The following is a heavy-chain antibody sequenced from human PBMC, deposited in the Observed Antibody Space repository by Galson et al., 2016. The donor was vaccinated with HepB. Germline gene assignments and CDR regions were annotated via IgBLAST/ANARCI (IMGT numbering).Heavy chain of an antibody. CDR1: GFTFDDYA. J-gene: IGHJ6*02. V-gene: IGHV3-9*01. Sequence: SLRLSCAASGFTFDDYAMHWVRQAPGKGLEWVSGISWNSDSIGYADSVKGRFTISRDNAKNSLYLQMNSLRAEDTALYYCAKGIGPNGMSGRFMDVWGQGTTVTVSS. CDR2: ISWNSDSI. CDR3: AKGIGPNGMSGRFMDV. D-gene: IGHD2-8*01.